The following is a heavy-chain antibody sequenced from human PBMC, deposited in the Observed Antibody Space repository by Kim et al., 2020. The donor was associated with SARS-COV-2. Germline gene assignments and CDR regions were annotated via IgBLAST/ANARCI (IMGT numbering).Heavy chain of an antibody. D-gene: IGHD2-15*01. CDR2: ISYDGSNK. J-gene: IGHJ4*02. CDR1: GLSFSDYG. Sequence: GGSLRLSCAASGLSFSDYGLSWVRQAPGKGLEWVAFISYDGSNKNYADSVKGRFTISRDNSKNTLYLQMNSLRYEDTAVYYCASPDCRGHSCYGYYFDYWGQGTLVTVSS. CDR3: ASPDCRGHSCYGYYFDY. V-gene: IGHV3-30-3*01.